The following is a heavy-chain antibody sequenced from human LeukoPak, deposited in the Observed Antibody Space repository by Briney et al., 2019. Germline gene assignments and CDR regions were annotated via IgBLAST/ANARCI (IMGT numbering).Heavy chain of an antibody. CDR1: GYTFTSYY. V-gene: IGHV1-46*01. CDR3: ARVVTMTPPNWYFDL. CDR2: INPSGGST. Sequence: GASVKVSCKACGYTFTSYYMHWVRQAPGQGLEWMGIINPSGGSTSYAQKFQGRVTMTRDTSTSTVYMELSSLRSEDTAVYYCARVVTMTPPNWYFDLWGRGTLVTVSS. D-gene: IGHD3-22*01. J-gene: IGHJ2*01.